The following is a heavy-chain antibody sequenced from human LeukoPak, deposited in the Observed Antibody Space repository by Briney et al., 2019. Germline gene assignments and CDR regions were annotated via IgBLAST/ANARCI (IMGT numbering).Heavy chain of an antibody. J-gene: IGHJ6*03. CDR1: AFTFSSYS. Sequence: GGSLRLSCAASAFTFSSYSMNWVRQAPGKGLEWVSSISSSSSYIYYADSVKGRFTISRVNAKNSLYLQMNSLRAEDTAVYYCARESDSSSWPGEYYYYMDVWGKGTTVTVSS. CDR2: ISSSSSYI. D-gene: IGHD6-13*01. CDR3: ARESDSSSWPGEYYYYMDV. V-gene: IGHV3-21*01.